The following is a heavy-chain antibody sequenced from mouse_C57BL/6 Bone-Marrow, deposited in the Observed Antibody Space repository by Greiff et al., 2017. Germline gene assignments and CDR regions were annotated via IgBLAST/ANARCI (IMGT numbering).Heavy chain of an antibody. CDR3: AGELCDYDEPFVY. J-gene: IGHJ2*01. V-gene: IGHV3-6*01. CDR1: GYSITSGYY. CDR2: ISYDGSN. Sequence: EVKLMESGPGLVKPSQSLSLTCSVTGYSITSGYYWNWIRQFPGNKLEWMCYISYDGSNNYNTSLKNRISITRDTSKNQFFLKLNSVTTEDTATYYCAGELCDYDEPFVYCGQGTTLTVSS. D-gene: IGHD2-4*01.